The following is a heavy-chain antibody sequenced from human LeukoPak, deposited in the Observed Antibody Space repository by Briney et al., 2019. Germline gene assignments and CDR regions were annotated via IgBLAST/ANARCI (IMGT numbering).Heavy chain of an antibody. D-gene: IGHD4-17*01. V-gene: IGHV4-59*01. CDR2: VYYSGGNT. Sequence: SETLSLTCTVSGGSISSYYWSWIRQPPEKGMGWIGCVYYSGGNTNYKPSLKSRVTISVDTSKNQFSLKLSSVTAADTAVYYCARAVTTGLDYFDYWGQGTLVTVSS. CDR3: ARAVTTGLDYFDY. J-gene: IGHJ4*02. CDR1: GGSISSYY.